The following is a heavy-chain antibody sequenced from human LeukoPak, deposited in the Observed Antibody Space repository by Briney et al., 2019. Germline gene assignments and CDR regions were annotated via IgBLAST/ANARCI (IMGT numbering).Heavy chain of an antibody. CDR1: GFTFSSYW. Sequence: GGSLRLSCAVSGFTFSSYWMSWVRQAPGKGLEWVANIKEDGSEKYYVDSVKGRFTISRDNAKNSLYLQMSSLRAEDTAVYYYASFVIDIWGQGIMVTVSS. V-gene: IGHV3-7*01. J-gene: IGHJ3*02. CDR3: ASFVIDI. CDR2: IKEDGSEK.